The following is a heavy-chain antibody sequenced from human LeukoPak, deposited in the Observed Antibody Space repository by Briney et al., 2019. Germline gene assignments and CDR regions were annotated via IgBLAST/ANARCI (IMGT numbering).Heavy chain of an antibody. Sequence: SVKVSCKASRGTFSSYAISWVRQAPGQGLEWMGGIIPIFGTANYAQKFQGRVTITTDESTSTAYMELSSLRSEDTAVYYCARAAYSSSWYFWFDPWGQGTLVTVSS. D-gene: IGHD6-13*01. CDR2: IIPIFGTA. CDR1: RGTFSSYA. V-gene: IGHV1-69*05. J-gene: IGHJ5*02. CDR3: ARAAYSSSWYFWFDP.